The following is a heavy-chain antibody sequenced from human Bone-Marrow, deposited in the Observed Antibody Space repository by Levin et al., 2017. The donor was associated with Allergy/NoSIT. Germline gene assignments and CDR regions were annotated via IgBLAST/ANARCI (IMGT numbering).Heavy chain of an antibody. CDR2: ISYDGSNK. Sequence: GGSLRLSCAASGFTFSSYAMHWVRQAPGKGLEWVAVISYDGSNKYYADSVKGRFTISRDNSKNTLYLQMNSLRAEDTAVYYCAMDSSGSYYYYYGMDVWGQGTTVTVSS. D-gene: IGHD6-19*01. CDR3: AMDSSGSYYYYYGMDV. J-gene: IGHJ6*02. CDR1: GFTFSSYA. V-gene: IGHV3-30-3*01.